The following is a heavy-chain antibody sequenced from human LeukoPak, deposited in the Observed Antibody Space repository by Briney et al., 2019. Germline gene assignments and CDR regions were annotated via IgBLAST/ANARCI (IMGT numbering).Heavy chain of an antibody. CDR1: GGSISSYY. CDR2: IYYSGST. V-gene: IGHV4-59*08. D-gene: IGHD3-3*01. J-gene: IGHJ5*02. Sequence: SETLSLTCTVSGGSISSYYWSWIRQPPGKGLEWIGYIYYSGSTNYNPSLKSRVTISVDTSKNQFSLKLSSVTAADTAVYYCARHKWYYDSWSGYYSPFDPWGQGTLVTVSS. CDR3: ARHKWYYDSWSGYYSPFDP.